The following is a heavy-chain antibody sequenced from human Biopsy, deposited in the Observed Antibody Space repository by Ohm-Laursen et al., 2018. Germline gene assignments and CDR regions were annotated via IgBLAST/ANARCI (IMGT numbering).Heavy chain of an antibody. V-gene: IGHV3-72*01. CDR1: GFSFSDNY. Sequence: SLRLSCAASGFSFSDNYMDWVRQAPGKGLERGGRIRDKANSYTTEYAASVKGRFTISRDDSKNSLYLQMNSLKTEDTALYYCARAGRYCSGGGCYSWFDSWGQGTLVTVSS. CDR2: IRDKANSYTT. CDR3: ARAGRYCSGGGCYSWFDS. D-gene: IGHD2-15*01. J-gene: IGHJ5*01.